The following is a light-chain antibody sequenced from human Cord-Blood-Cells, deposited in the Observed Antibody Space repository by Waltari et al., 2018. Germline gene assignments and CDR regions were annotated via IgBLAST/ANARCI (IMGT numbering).Light chain of an antibody. CDR2: DVS. CDR1: SSDVGGYNY. J-gene: IGLJ3*02. CDR3: SSYTSSSTWV. V-gene: IGLV2-14*01. Sequence: QSALTQPASVSGSPGQSITISCTGTSSDVGGYNYVSWYQQHPGKAHKLMIYDVSKRPSGVSNRCSGSKSGNTASLTISGLQAEDEADYYCSSYTSSSTWVFGGGTKLTVL.